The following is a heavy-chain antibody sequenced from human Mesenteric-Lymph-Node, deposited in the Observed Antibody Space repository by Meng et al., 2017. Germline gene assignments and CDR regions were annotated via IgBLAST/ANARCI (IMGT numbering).Heavy chain of an antibody. CDR1: GFPFGAYS. CDR3: AREKGTVTRIRGDGDY. V-gene: IGHV3-49*04. CDR2: IRIIAYGGTT. Sequence: GGSLRLSCAASGFPFGAYSMSWVRQAPGKGLEWVAFIRIIAYGGTTEYAASVKGRFTISRDDSEAIAYLQMSSLKTEDTAVYYCAREKGTVTRIRGDGDYWGQGTLVTVSS. J-gene: IGHJ4*02. D-gene: IGHD3-10*01.